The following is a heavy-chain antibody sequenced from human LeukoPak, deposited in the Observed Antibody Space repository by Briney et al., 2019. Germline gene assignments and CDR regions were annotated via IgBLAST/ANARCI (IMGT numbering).Heavy chain of an antibody. CDR2: IYYSGST. CDR3: ARVAEFSYDFWSGYYLDY. V-gene: IGHV4-61*08. D-gene: IGHD3-3*01. J-gene: IGHJ4*02. Sequence: SETLSLTCAVSGGSISSGGYSWSWIRQPPGKGLEWIGYIYYSGSTNYNPSLKSRVTISVDTSKNQFSLKLSSVTAADTAVYYCARVAEFSYDFWSGYYLDYWGQGTLVTVSS. CDR1: GGSISSGGYS.